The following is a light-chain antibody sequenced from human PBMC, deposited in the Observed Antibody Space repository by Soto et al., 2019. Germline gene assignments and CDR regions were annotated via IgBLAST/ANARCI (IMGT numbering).Light chain of an antibody. CDR3: QQYNNWPRT. CDR1: QSVSGN. Sequence: ETVMTQSPARLSVSPGATATLSCRASQSVSGNLAWYQQKPGQPPRLLIYGASYRATGIPARFSGSGSGTEFTLTISSLQSEDFAVYYCQQYNNWPRTFGQGTRLEIK. V-gene: IGKV3-15*01. CDR2: GAS. J-gene: IGKJ5*01.